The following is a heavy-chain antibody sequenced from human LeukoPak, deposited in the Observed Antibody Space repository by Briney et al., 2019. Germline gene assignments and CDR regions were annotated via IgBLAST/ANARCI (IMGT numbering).Heavy chain of an antibody. CDR2: IYSGGNT. D-gene: IGHD3-22*01. CDR3: TRVSSSGYPDYYYYMYV. J-gene: IGHJ6*03. CDR1: GFTVSSNY. V-gene: IGHV3-66*02. Sequence: GGSLRLSCAASGFTVSSNYMSWVRQAPGKGLEWVSVIYSGGNTFYADSVKGQFTISRDNSKNTLYLQINSLRDEDTAVYFCTRVSSSGYPDYYYYMYVWGEGTTVTVSS.